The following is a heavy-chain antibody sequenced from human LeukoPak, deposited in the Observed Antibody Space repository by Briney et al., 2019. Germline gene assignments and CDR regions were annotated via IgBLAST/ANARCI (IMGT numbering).Heavy chain of an antibody. CDR3: AETSYDYVWGSYRHNAFDI. V-gene: IGHV3-23*01. CDR1: GFTFSSYA. D-gene: IGHD3-16*02. CDR2: ISGSGGST. J-gene: IGHJ3*02. Sequence: GGSLRLSCAASGFTFSSYAMSWVRQTPGKGLQWVSTISGSGGSTNYADSVKGRFTISRDNFKNTLYLQMNSLRAEDTAVYYCAETSYDYVWGSYRHNAFDIWGQGTMVTVSS.